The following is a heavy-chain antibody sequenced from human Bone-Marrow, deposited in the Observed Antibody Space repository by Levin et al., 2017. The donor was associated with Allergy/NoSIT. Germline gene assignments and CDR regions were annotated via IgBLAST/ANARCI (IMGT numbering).Heavy chain of an antibody. D-gene: IGHD2-21*01. V-gene: IGHV3-43D*04. CDR3: ARGADSHPSHGIDV. CDR1: GFTFDDYA. Sequence: GGSLRLSCAASGFTFDDYAMHWVRQVPGKGLEWVSLITWDSGDTYYADSVKGRFTISRDNSKNSLFLQMNTLGAEDTALYYCARGADSHPSHGIDVWGQGTTVTVSS. J-gene: IGHJ6*02. CDR2: ITWDSGDT.